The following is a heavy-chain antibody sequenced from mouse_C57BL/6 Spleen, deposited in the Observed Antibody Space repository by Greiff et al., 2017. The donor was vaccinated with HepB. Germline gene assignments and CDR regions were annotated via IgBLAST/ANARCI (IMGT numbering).Heavy chain of an antibody. CDR1: GFTFSDYY. CDR3: ARVYSNYGGYFDY. Sequence: EVMLVESGGGLVQPGGSLKLSCAASGFTFSDYYMYWVRQTPEKRLEWVAYISNGGGSTYYPDTVKGRFTISRDNAKNTLYLQMSRLKSEDTAMYYCARVYSNYGGYFDYWGQGTTLTVSS. D-gene: IGHD2-5*01. CDR2: ISNGGGST. V-gene: IGHV5-12*01. J-gene: IGHJ2*01.